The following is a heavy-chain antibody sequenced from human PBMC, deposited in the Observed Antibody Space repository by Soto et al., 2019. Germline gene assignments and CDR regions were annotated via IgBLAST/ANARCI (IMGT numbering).Heavy chain of an antibody. J-gene: IGHJ6*02. CDR1: GYTFTNYA. Sequence: QVQLVQSGAEVKKPGASVKVSCKSSGYTFTNYAIYWVRQAPGQRPEWMGWITAGKGDTEYSQKFQDRVAFSRDTSATTAYMVLSRLRSDDTAVYYCARGGVDVTGYGMDVWGQGTTVIVS. CDR3: ARGGVDVTGYGMDV. D-gene: IGHD1-20*01. CDR2: ITAGKGDT. V-gene: IGHV1-3*01.